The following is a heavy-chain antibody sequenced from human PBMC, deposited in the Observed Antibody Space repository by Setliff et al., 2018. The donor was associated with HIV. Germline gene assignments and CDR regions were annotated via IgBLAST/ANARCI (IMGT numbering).Heavy chain of an antibody. V-gene: IGHV4-4*02. CDR3: ARGRSCSSSSCYLVYYYYYGMDV. D-gene: IGHD2-2*01. CDR2: VYHTGST. CDR1: GVSISDNNW. J-gene: IGHJ6*02. Sequence: SETLSLTCDVSGVSISDNNWWSWVRQPPGRGLEWIGEVYHTGSTNYNPSLKSRVTISVDTSKNQFSLRLSSVTAADTAVYYCARGRSCSSSSCYLVYYYYYGMDVRGHGSTVTVSS.